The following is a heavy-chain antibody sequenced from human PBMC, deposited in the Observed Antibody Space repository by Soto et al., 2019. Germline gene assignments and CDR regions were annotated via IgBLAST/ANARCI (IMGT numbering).Heavy chain of an antibody. CDR3: EILSIAAVVDF. CDR2: INQDGSEK. Sequence: EEQLVESGGGLVQPGGSLRLSCAASGFIFSNFWIDWVRQAPGKGLEWVAKINQDGSEKYYVDSVKGRFPISRDNAKNSLYLQMNSLRAEDTAVYYCEILSIAAVVDFWGQGTLITVSS. D-gene: IGHD6-25*01. V-gene: IGHV3-7*01. CDR1: GFIFSNFW. J-gene: IGHJ4*02.